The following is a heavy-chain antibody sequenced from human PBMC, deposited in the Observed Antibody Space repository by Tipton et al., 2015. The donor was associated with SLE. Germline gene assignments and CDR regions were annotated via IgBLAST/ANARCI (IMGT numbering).Heavy chain of an antibody. CDR2: INSDGSST. CDR1: GFTFSSYW. D-gene: IGHD6-19*01. J-gene: IGHJ4*02. CDR3: AGVSWEYSSGQEPYFDY. Sequence: SLRLSCAASGFTFSSYWMHWVRQAPGKGLVWVSRINSDGSSTSYADSVKGRFTISRDNAKNTLYLQMNSLRAEDTAVYYCAGVSWEYSSGQEPYFDYWGQGTLVTVSS. V-gene: IGHV3-74*01.